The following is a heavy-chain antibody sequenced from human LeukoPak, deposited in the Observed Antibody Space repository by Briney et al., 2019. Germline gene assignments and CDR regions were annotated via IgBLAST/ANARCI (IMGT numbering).Heavy chain of an antibody. Sequence: PGGSLRLSCAASGFTFSSYGMHWVRQAPGKGLEWVAFIRYDGSNKYYADSVKGRFTISRDNSKNTLYLQMNSLRAEDTAVYYCAKDLSRHYAFDYWGQGTLVTVSS. V-gene: IGHV3-30*02. CDR2: IRYDGSNK. CDR1: GFTFSSYG. CDR3: AKDLSRHYAFDY. J-gene: IGHJ4*02. D-gene: IGHD3-16*01.